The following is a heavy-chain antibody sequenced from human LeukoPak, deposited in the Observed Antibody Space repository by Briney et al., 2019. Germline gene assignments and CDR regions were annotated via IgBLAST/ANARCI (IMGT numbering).Heavy chain of an antibody. D-gene: IGHD3-10*01. CDR1: GGSISSSNR. CDR2: IYHSGST. CDR3: ARETPATTGRGYFDY. J-gene: IGHJ4*02. Sequence: PSGTLSLTCAVSGGSISSSNRWSWVRQPPGKGLEWIGEIYHSGSTNYNPSLKSRVTISVDKSKNQFSLKLSSVTAADTAVYYCARETPATTGRGYFDYWGQGTLVTVSS. V-gene: IGHV4-4*02.